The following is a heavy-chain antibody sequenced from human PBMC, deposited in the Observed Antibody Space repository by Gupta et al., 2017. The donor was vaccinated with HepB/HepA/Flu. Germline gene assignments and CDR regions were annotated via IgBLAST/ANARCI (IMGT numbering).Heavy chain of an antibody. D-gene: IGHD1-14*01. CDR3: ARDMSYRLDDAFDI. Sequence: QVQLQESGPGLVKPSETLSLTCTVSGGSISNYHWSWIRQPPGKGLELIGYIYHSGSTNFNPSLKSRVTMSVDTSKNQFSLKLSSVTAAETAVYYCARDMSYRLDDAFDIWGQGTVVTVTA. V-gene: IGHV4-59*01. CDR2: IYHSGST. CDR1: GGSISNYH. J-gene: IGHJ3*02.